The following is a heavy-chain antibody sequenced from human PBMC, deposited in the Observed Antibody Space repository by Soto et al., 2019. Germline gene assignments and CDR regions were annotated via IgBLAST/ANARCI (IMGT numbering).Heavy chain of an antibody. V-gene: IGHV4-34*01. Sequence: SETLSLTCAVYGGSFSGYYWSWIRQPPGKGLEWIGEINHSGSTNYNPSLKSRVTISVDTSKNQFSLKLSSVTAADTAVYYCARGFDDILTGYFFVYYYGMDVWGQGTTVTVS. J-gene: IGHJ6*02. CDR3: ARGFDDILTGYFFVYYYGMDV. CDR1: GGSFSGYY. D-gene: IGHD3-9*01. CDR2: INHSGST.